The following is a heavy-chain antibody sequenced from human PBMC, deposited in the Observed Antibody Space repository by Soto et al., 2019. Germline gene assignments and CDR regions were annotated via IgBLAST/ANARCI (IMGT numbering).Heavy chain of an antibody. CDR3: ARDYYKYYDSSGYYRSLAY. CDR1: GFTFSSYG. CDR2: ISYDGSNK. Sequence: GGSLRLSCAASGFTFSSYGMHWVRQAPGKGLEWVAVISYDGSNKDYADSVKGRFTISRDNSRNTLFLQMNSLRAEDTAVYYCARDYYKYYDSSGYYRSLAYWGQGTLVTVSS. J-gene: IGHJ4*02. V-gene: IGHV3-30*03. D-gene: IGHD3-22*01.